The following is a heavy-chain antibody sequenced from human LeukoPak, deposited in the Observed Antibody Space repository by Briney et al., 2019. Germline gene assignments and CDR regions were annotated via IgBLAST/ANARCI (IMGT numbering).Heavy chain of an antibody. J-gene: IGHJ4*02. CDR1: GGSISSDSYY. CDR2: IYTSGST. D-gene: IGHD3-10*01. CDR3: ARGDTLIRGVIYDY. V-gene: IGHV4-61*02. Sequence: SETLSLTCTVSGGSISSDSYYWSWIRQPAGKGLEWIGRIYTSGSTNYNPSLKSRVTISVDTSKNQFSLKLSSVTAADTAVYYCARGDTLIRGVIYDYWGQGTLVTVSS.